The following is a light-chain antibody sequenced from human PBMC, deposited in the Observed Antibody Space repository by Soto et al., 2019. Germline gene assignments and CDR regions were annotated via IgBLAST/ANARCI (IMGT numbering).Light chain of an antibody. CDR1: QGIRND. Sequence: AIQMTQSPSSLSASVGDRVTITCRASQGIRNDLGWYQQIPGKAPKLLIYAASTLQSGVPARFSGSGSGTDFTLTITSLQPEDFATYYCHQDYNYPWTFGQGTKVEIK. CDR3: HQDYNYPWT. V-gene: IGKV1-6*01. CDR2: AAS. J-gene: IGKJ1*01.